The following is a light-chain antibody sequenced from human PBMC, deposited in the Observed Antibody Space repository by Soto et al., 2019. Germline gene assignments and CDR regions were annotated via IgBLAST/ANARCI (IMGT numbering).Light chain of an antibody. CDR2: DAS. CDR3: QQRSNWPLT. Sequence: EIVLTQSPATLSLSPGEGATLSCRASQSVRSYLAWYQHKHGQAPRLLIYDASNRATGIPARFSGSGSGTDFTLTISSLEPEDFAVYYCQQRSNWPLTFGGGTKVEIK. CDR1: QSVRSY. V-gene: IGKV3-11*01. J-gene: IGKJ4*01.